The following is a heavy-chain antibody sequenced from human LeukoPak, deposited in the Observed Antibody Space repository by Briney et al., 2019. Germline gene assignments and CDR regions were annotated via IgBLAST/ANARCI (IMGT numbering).Heavy chain of an antibody. CDR3: ARGRGWELRGFKYFDY. CDR1: GFTFSSYW. J-gene: IGHJ4*02. V-gene: IGHV3-7*01. D-gene: IGHD1-26*01. CDR2: IKQDGSEK. Sequence: GGSLRLSCAASGFTFSSYWMSWVRQAPGKGLEWVANIKQDGSEKYYVDSVEGRFTISRDNAKNSLYLQMNSLRAEDTAVYYCARGRGWELRGFKYFDYWGQGTLVTVSS.